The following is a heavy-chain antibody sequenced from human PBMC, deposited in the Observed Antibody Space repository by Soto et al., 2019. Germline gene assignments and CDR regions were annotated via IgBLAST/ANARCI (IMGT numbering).Heavy chain of an antibody. CDR2: IRPGDSET. CDR3: ARHVGEVGSCLNGVCRLDL. D-gene: IGHD2-8*01. J-gene: IGHJ6*02. CDR1: RDDFVSYR. Sequence: PGESLKISCSGPRDDFVSYRITWARQVPGKGLEWIGHIRPGDSETRYSPSFHGQVTISADESINVVYLQWSNLRASDTGIYYCARHVGEVGSCLNGVCRLDLWGQGTTVTVSS. V-gene: IGHV5-51*01.